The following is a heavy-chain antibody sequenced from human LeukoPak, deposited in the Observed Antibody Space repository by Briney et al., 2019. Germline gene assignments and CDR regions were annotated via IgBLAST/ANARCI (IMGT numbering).Heavy chain of an antibody. CDR1: GYTLTELS. CDR3: ATSYRACLTSCYGRYDAFDI. V-gene: IGHV1-24*01. CDR2: FDPEDGET. Sequence: GASVKVSCKVSGYTLTELSMHWVRQAPGKGLEWMGGFDPEDGETIYAQKFQGRVTMTEDTSTDTAYMELSSLRSEDTAVYYCATSYRACLTSCYGRYDAFDIWGQGTMVTVSS. D-gene: IGHD2-2*01. J-gene: IGHJ3*02.